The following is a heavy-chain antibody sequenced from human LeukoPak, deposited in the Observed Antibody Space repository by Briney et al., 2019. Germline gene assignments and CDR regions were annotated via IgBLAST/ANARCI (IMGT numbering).Heavy chain of an antibody. Sequence: GSLRLSCAASGFAVDSNYLSWVRQAPGKGLDRVSTIYTGGNTYYAASVKGRFTISRDFSKNTVFLHMNSLRAEDTAMYYCARGDDSGYYDYFDYWGQGALVTVSS. D-gene: IGHD3-22*01. CDR1: GFAVDSNY. CDR3: ARGDDSGYYDYFDY. J-gene: IGHJ4*02. V-gene: IGHV3-53*01. CDR2: IYTGGNT.